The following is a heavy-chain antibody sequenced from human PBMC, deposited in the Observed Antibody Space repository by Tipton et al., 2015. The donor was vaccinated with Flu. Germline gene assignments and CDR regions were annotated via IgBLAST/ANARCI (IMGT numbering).Heavy chain of an antibody. V-gene: IGHV5-51*01. J-gene: IGHJ4*01. CDR2: IYPDDSDT. Sequence: VQLVQSGAEVKKPGESLKISCKGSGSSFSTYWIAWVRQMPGKGLEWMGIIYPDDSDTKYSPSFQGQVTFSADKSVSTAYLHWSSLKASDTAIYFCVRQNCGGDCYPDYWGQGTLVTVSS. CDR3: VRQNCGGDCYPDY. CDR1: GSSFSTYW. D-gene: IGHD2-21*02.